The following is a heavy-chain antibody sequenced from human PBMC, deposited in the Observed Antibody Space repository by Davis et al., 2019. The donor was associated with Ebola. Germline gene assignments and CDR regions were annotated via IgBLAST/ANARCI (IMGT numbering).Heavy chain of an antibody. Sequence: GESLKISCAASGFTFSSYEMNWVRQAPGKGLEWVSYISSSGSTIYYADSVKGRFTISRDNAKNSLYLQMNSLRAEDTAVYYCARWGSGWYYYYYGMDVWGQGTTVTVSS. CDR2: ISSSGSTI. V-gene: IGHV3-48*03. CDR1: GFTFSSYE. D-gene: IGHD6-19*01. J-gene: IGHJ6*02. CDR3: ARWGSGWYYYYYGMDV.